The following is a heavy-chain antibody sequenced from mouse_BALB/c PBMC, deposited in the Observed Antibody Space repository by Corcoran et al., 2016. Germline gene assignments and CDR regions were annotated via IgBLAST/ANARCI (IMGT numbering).Heavy chain of an antibody. Sequence: EVQLQQSGAEIVKPGASVQLSCTASGFIIKDTYMHWVKQRPEQGLEWSGRIDPANGNTKYDPKFQGKATITADTSSNTACLQLSSLTSEDTAVYYCARRNYYGRGYFDVWGAGTTVTVSS. V-gene: IGHV14-3*02. J-gene: IGHJ1*01. CDR2: IDPANGNT. D-gene: IGHD1-1*01. CDR3: ARRNYYGRGYFDV. CDR1: GFIIKDTY.